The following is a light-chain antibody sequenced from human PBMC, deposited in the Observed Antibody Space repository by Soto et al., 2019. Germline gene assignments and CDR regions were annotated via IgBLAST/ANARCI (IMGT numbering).Light chain of an antibody. V-gene: IGKV3-11*01. Sequence: EIVMTQSPATLSVSPGDSATLSCRASQSVTSNLAWYQHKPGQAPRLLIYGASDRATGIPARFTGSGSGTDFTLTISSLEPEDFAVYYCQHRSNWPGTFGQGTKVDIK. CDR1: QSVTSN. J-gene: IGKJ1*01. CDR2: GAS. CDR3: QHRSNWPGT.